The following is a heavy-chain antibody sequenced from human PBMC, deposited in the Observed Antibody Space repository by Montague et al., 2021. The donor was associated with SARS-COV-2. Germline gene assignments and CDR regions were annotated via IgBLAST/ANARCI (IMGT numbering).Heavy chain of an antibody. CDR1: GGSLSSSSYY. Sequence: SETLSLTCTVSGGSLSSSSYYWGWHPHPPGLGLVWNVRINYIGSTNYNPSRKSRISISVDTSKNSFSLTLSSVTAADTAVYYCARHGKTRIAMVVVVICYFDYWGQGALVTVSS. V-gene: IGHV4-39*01. D-gene: IGHD3-22*01. CDR3: ARHGKTRIAMVVVVICYFDY. J-gene: IGHJ4*02. CDR2: INYIGST.